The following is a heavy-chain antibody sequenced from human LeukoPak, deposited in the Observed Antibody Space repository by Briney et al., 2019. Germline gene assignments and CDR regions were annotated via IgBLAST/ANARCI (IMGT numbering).Heavy chain of an antibody. CDR2: ISSSSTTI. J-gene: IGHJ4*02. CDR1: GFTFSSYS. V-gene: IGHV3-48*01. D-gene: IGHD3-10*01. Sequence: GGSLSLSCAASGFTFSSYSINWVRQAPGKGLEWVSYISSSSTTIYYADSVKGRFTISRDNAKDSVYLQMNSLRAEDTAVYYCATRGMARGVIIPLDYWGQGTLVTVSS. CDR3: ATRGMARGVIIPLDY.